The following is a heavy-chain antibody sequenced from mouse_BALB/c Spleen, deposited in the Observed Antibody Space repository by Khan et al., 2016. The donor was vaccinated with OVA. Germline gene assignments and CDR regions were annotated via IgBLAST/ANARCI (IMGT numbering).Heavy chain of an antibody. J-gene: IGHJ2*01. CDR1: GYSITSDYA. D-gene: IGHD1-1*02. V-gene: IGHV3-2*02. Sequence: EVQLQESGPGLVKPSQSLSLTCTVTGYSITSDYAWNWIRQFPGNKLEWMGFISYSGNTNYNPSLKSRASITRDTSKNQFFLHLNSVTTEDTATYYCARVYGGDFDYWGQGTILTVSA. CDR2: ISYSGNT. CDR3: ARVYGGDFDY.